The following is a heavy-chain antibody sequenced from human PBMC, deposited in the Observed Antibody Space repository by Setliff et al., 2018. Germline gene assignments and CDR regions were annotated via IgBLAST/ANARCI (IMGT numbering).Heavy chain of an antibody. D-gene: IGHD2-2*01. CDR3: ARKSRNIVVVPAAVIYYYYYYMDV. CDR2: INHSGST. CDR1: GGSFIGYY. V-gene: IGHV4-34*01. J-gene: IGHJ6*03. Sequence: NPSETLSLTCAVYGGSFIGYYWSWIRQPPGKGLEWIGEINHSGSTNYNPSLKSRVTISVDTSKNQFSLKLSSVTAADTAVYYCARKSRNIVVVPAAVIYYYYYYMDVWGKGTTVTVSS.